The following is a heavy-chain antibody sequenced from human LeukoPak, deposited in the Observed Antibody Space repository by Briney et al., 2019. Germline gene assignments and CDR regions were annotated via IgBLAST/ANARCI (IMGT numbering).Heavy chain of an antibody. V-gene: IGHV3-43*02. CDR3: VAPRAARDY. J-gene: IGHJ4*02. Sequence: GGPLRFSCEASELPFDAIAMLWAAKAPGKGLEWVSLISEDGGSTYYADSVKGRFTISRDNSKNSLYLQMNSLRTEDTALYYCVAPRAARDYGGQGTRVTVSS. D-gene: IGHD6-13*01. CDR1: ELPFDAIA. CDR2: ISEDGGST.